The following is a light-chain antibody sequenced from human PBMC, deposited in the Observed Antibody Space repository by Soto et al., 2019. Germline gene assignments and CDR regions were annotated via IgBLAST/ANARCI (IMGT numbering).Light chain of an antibody. CDR3: QQSYSTPYT. V-gene: IGKV1-39*01. Sequence: DLQMTQSPSSLSASVGDRVTITCRASQSISSYLNWYQQKPGKAPKLLIYAASILQSGVPSMFSGSGSGTDFTLTISSLQPEDFATYYCQQSYSTPYTFGQGTKLEIK. CDR1: QSISSY. CDR2: AAS. J-gene: IGKJ2*01.